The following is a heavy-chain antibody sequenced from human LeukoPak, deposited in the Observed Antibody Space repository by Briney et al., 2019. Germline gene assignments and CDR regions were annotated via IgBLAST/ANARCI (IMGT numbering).Heavy chain of an antibody. J-gene: IGHJ6*03. CDR2: MYHSGGT. D-gene: IGHD3-10*01. Sequence: PSETLSLTCTVSGGSISGYYWGWLRQPPGKGLEWIGSMYHSGGTYYNPSLKSRVTISVDTSKNQFSLKLSSVTAADTAMYYCARSGSYYYYMDVWGQGTTVTVSS. CDR3: ARSGSYYYYMDV. CDR1: GGSISGYY. V-gene: IGHV4-38-2*02.